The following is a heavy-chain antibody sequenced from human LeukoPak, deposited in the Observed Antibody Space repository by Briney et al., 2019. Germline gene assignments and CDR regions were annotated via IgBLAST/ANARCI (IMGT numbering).Heavy chain of an antibody. CDR3: AREGVSGYDPFDY. J-gene: IGHJ4*02. Sequence: AASVKVSCKASGGTFSSYGISWVRQAPGQGLEWMGWISAYNGNTNYAQKLQGRVTMTTDISTSTAYMELRSLRSDDTAVYYCAREGVSGYDPFDYWGQGTLVTVSS. D-gene: IGHD5-12*01. CDR1: GGTFSSYG. V-gene: IGHV1-18*01. CDR2: ISAYNGNT.